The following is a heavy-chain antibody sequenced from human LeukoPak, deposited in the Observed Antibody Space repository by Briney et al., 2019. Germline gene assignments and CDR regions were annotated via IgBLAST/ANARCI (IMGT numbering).Heavy chain of an antibody. V-gene: IGHV3-7*01. D-gene: IGHD3-22*01. Sequence: GGSLRLSCAASGFTFSSYWMSCVRQAPGKGLEWVANIKQDGSEKYYVDSVKGRFTISRDNAKNSLYLQMNSLRAEDTAVYYCVRGVEIAYYDSRDYFVYWGQGTLVTVSS. J-gene: IGHJ4*02. CDR1: GFTFSSYW. CDR2: IKQDGSEK. CDR3: VRGVEIAYYDSRDYFVY.